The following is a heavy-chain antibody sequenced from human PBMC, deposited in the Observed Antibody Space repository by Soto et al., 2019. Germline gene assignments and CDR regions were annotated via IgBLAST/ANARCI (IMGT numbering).Heavy chain of an antibody. CDR1: GYTFTHYG. Sequence: VQLVQSGAEVKRPEASVKVSCRASGYTFTHYGIIWVRQAPGHGLEWMGWISGYTGDTNYAQKFQGRVSVTTDTSTNTGYMELRSLRPDDTAMYYCARVVEFSSSPAEDYFDFWGQGTLVTVSS. CDR3: ARVVEFSSSPAEDYFDF. CDR2: ISGYTGDT. D-gene: IGHD6-6*01. V-gene: IGHV1-18*01. J-gene: IGHJ4*02.